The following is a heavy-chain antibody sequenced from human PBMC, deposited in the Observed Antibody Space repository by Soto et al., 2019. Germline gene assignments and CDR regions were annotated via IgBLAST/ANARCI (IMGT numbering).Heavy chain of an antibody. CDR1: GLSLRTTGVG. D-gene: IGHD2-21*02. CDR2: LYWDEDK. CDR3: VQTRCGGDCLEIYSSRDSYGLDV. J-gene: IGHJ6*02. V-gene: IGHV2-5*02. Sequence: QITLKESGPTLVKPTQTLTLTCTVSGLSLRTTGVGVGWVRQPPGKALEWLALLYWDEDKRYSPSLKSRLTNTKYISEKQVVLTMTNMDTVDTATYYCVQTRCGGDCLEIYSSRDSYGLDVWGQGTPVTVSS.